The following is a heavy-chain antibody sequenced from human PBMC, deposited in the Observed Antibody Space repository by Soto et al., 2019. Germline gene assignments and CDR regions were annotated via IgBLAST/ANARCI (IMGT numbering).Heavy chain of an antibody. D-gene: IGHD3-22*01. CDR2: ISVSGSTT. Sequence: EVQLLESGGGLVQPGGSLRLSCAASGFTLSSYAMSWVRQAPGKGLEWVSGISVSGSTTYYADSVKGRFTISRDNSKNILYLQMSSLRVEDTAVYYCARGGYYDSTGYANWGQGTLVTVSS. V-gene: IGHV3-23*01. J-gene: IGHJ4*02. CDR1: GFTLSSYA. CDR3: ARGGYYDSTGYAN.